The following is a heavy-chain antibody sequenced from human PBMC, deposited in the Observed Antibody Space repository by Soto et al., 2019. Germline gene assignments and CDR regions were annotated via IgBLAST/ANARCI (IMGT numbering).Heavy chain of an antibody. D-gene: IGHD6-19*01. V-gene: IGHV1-18*01. CDR1: GDTFTSYD. CDR2: MNANSGNT. Sequence: ASVKVSCKACGDTFTSYDINWVRQAPGQGLEWMGWMNANSGNTKYSQKLQGRVTMTTDTSTSTAYMELRSLRSDDTAVYYCARDGQWLVLLSDYWGQGTLVTVSS. J-gene: IGHJ4*02. CDR3: ARDGQWLVLLSDY.